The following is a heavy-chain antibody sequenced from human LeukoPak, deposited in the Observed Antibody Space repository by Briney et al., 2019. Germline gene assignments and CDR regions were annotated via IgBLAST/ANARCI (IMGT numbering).Heavy chain of an antibody. CDR3: ARSYSYGYRMFDY. CDR2: IYYCGST. Sequence: PSETLSLTCTVSGGSISSYYWSWIRQPPGKGLEWIGYIYYCGSTNYNPSLKSRVTISVDTSKNQFSLKLSSVTAADTAVYYCARSYSYGYRMFDYWGQGTLVTVSS. CDR1: GGSISSYY. D-gene: IGHD5-18*01. V-gene: IGHV4-59*08. J-gene: IGHJ4*02.